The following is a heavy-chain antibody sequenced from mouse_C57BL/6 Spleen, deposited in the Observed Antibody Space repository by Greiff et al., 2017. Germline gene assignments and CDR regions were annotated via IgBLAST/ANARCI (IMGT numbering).Heavy chain of an antibody. CDR3: ARLDGCYSDY. CDR1: GYAFRSYW. V-gene: IGHV1-80*01. J-gene: IGHJ2*01. D-gene: IGHD2-3*01. CDR2: IYPGDGDT. Sequence: QVQLKESGAELVKPGASVKISCKASGYAFRSYWMNWVKQRPGKGLEWIGQIYPGDGDTNYNGKFKGKATLTADKSSSTAYMQLSSLTSEDSAVYFCARLDGCYSDYGGQGTTLTVSS.